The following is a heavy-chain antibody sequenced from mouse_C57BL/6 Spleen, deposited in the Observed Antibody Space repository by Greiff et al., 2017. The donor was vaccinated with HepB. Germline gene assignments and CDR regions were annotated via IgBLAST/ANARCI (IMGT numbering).Heavy chain of an antibody. V-gene: IGHV1-61*01. CDR3: ARRGAQASDY. CDR2: IYPSDSET. Sequence: QVQLQQSGAELVRPGSSVKLSCKASGYTFTSYWMDWVKQRPGQGLEWIGNIYPSDSETHYNQKFKGKATLTVDKSSSTAYMQLSSLTSEDSAVYYCARRGAQASDYWGQGTTLTVSS. CDR1: GYTFTSYW. J-gene: IGHJ2*01. D-gene: IGHD3-2*02.